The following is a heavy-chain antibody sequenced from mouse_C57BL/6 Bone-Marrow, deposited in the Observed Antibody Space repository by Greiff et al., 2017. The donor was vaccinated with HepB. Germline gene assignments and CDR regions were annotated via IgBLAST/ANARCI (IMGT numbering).Heavy chain of an antibody. Sequence: VQLQQSGAELVRPGPSVKVSCKASGYAFTNYLIEWVKQRPGQGLEWIGVINPGSGGTNYNEKFKGKATLTADKSSSTAYMQLSSLTSEDSAVYFCARLGRGYFDYWGQGTTLTVSS. J-gene: IGHJ2*01. CDR1: GYAFTNYL. D-gene: IGHD4-1*01. CDR3: ARLGRGYFDY. V-gene: IGHV1-54*01. CDR2: INPGSGGT.